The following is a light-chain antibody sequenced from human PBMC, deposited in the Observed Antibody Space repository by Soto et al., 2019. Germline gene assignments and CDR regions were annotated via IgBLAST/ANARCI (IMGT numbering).Light chain of an antibody. V-gene: IGKV3-11*01. CDR2: DAS. CDR3: QQYSSWPWT. CDR1: QSVSSY. Sequence: EIVLTQSPATLSLSPGERATLSCRASQSVSSYLAWYQQKPGQAPRLLIYDASNRATGIPARFSGSGSGTDFTLTISSLEPEDFAVYYCQQYSSWPWTFGQGTKVDIK. J-gene: IGKJ1*01.